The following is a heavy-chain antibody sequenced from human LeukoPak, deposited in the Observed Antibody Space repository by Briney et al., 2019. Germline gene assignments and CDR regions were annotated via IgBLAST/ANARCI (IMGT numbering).Heavy chain of an antibody. CDR1: GGSISSYY. J-gene: IGHJ5*02. V-gene: IGHV4-4*09. CDR3: ARSTRGTKRGFDP. CDR2: IYTSGST. Sequence: SETLSLTCTVSGGSISSYYWSWIGQPPGKGLEWIGYIYTSGSTNYNPSLKSRVTISVDTSKNQFSLKLSSVTAADTAVYYCARSTRGTKRGFDPWGQGTLVTVSS. D-gene: IGHD2-8*01.